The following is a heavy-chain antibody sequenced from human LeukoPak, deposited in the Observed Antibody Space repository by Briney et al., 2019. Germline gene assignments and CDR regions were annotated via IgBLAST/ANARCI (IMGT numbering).Heavy chain of an antibody. J-gene: IGHJ4*02. CDR2: ISYDGSNK. V-gene: IGHV3-30-3*01. CDR3: ARDRVVGSGSYYYCLWY. CDR1: GFTFSSYA. D-gene: IGHD1-26*01. Sequence: GRSLRLSCAASGFTFSSYAMHWVPQAPGKGLEWVAVISYDGSNKYYADSVKGRFTISRDNSKNTLYLQINSLRAEDTAVYYCARDRVVGSGSYYYCLWYWGQGTLVSVSS.